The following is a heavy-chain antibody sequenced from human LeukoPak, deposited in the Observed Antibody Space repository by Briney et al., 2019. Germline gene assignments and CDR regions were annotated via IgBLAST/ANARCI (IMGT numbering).Heavy chain of an antibody. CDR1: GFTFSSYR. CDR2: LSGSGTYI. Sequence: PGGSLRLSCAASGFTFSSYRMNWVRQAPGEGLEWVSSLSGSGTYIYYADSVKGRFTISRDNAKNSLYLQMISLRADDTAVYYCAREATGMAAAGLDYWGQGTLVTVSS. CDR3: AREATGMAAAGLDY. V-gene: IGHV3-21*01. J-gene: IGHJ4*02. D-gene: IGHD6-13*01.